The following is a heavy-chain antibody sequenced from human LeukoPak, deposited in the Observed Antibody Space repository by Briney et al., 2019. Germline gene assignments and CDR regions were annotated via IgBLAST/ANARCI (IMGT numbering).Heavy chain of an antibody. J-gene: IGHJ5*02. CDR1: GGSISSSSYY. V-gene: IGHV4-39*07. CDR3: AREADYYGSGSYGWFDP. CDR2: IYYSGST. Sequence: PSETLSLTCTVSGGSISSSSYYWGWIRQPPGKGLEWIGSIYYSGSTYYNPSLKSRVTISVDTSKNQFSLKLSSVTAADTAVYYCAREADYYGSGSYGWFDPWGQGTLVTVSS. D-gene: IGHD3-10*01.